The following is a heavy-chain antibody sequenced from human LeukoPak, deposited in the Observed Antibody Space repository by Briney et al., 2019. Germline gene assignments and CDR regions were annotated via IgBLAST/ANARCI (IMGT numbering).Heavy chain of an antibody. D-gene: IGHD6-13*01. Sequence: GGSLRLSCAASGFTFSSYAMSWLRQAPGKGLEWVSAISGSGGSTYYADSVKGRFTISRDNSKNTLYLQMNSLRAEDTAVYYCAKDHRTGIAAAGTGGFDYWGQGTLV. CDR2: ISGSGGST. CDR1: GFTFSSYA. J-gene: IGHJ4*02. CDR3: AKDHRTGIAAAGTGGFDY. V-gene: IGHV3-23*01.